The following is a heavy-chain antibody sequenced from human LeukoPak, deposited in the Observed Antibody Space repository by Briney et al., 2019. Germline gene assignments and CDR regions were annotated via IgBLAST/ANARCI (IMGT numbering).Heavy chain of an antibody. V-gene: IGHV3-9*01. CDR2: ISWNSGSI. D-gene: IGHD3-10*01. CDR3: AKAHYYGSGSYLGY. CDR1: GLTFDDYA. Sequence: GRSLRLSCAASGLTFDDYAMHWVRQAPGKGLEWVSGISWNSGSIGYADSVKGRFTISRDNAKNSLYLQMNSLRAEDTALYYCAKAHYYGSGSYLGYWGQGTLVTVSS. J-gene: IGHJ4*02.